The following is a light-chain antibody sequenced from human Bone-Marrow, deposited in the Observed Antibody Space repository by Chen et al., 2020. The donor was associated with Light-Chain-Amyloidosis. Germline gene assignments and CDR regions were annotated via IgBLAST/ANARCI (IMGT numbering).Light chain of an antibody. CDR1: QTISSHY. V-gene: IGKV3-20*01. CDR3: QQYGTSPLT. J-gene: IGKJ4*01. Sequence: EIVLTQSPGTLSLSPGEGANLSCRASQTISSHYLTWYQQKFGQAPSLLIYGSSSRATGIPDRFTGSGSGTDFTLTINRLEPEDFAMYYCQQYGTSPLTFGGGTKVEIK. CDR2: GSS.